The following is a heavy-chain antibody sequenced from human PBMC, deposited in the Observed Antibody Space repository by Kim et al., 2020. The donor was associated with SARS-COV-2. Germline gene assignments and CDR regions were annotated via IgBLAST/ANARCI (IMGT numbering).Heavy chain of an antibody. V-gene: IGHV1-24*01. J-gene: IGHJ3*02. Sequence: ELKVQGRVTMTEETSTDTAYMELSSLRAEDTAVYYCATTRAAVTGGAFDIWGQGTMVTVSS. D-gene: IGHD5-18*01. CDR3: ATTRAAVTGGAFDI.